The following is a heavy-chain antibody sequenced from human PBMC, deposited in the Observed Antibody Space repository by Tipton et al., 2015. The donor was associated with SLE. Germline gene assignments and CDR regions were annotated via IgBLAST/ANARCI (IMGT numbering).Heavy chain of an antibody. V-gene: IGHV3-48*03. J-gene: IGHJ3*02. D-gene: IGHD3-22*01. CDR3: ARDGDSSGYYYVDAFDI. CDR1: GFTFSSYE. Sequence: QLVQSGGGLVQPGGSLRLSCAASGFTFSSYEMNWVRQAPGKGLEWVSYISSSGSTIYYADSVKGRFTISRDNAKNSLYLQMNSLRAEDTAVYYCARDGDSSGYYYVDAFDIWGQGTMVTVSS. CDR2: ISSSGSTI.